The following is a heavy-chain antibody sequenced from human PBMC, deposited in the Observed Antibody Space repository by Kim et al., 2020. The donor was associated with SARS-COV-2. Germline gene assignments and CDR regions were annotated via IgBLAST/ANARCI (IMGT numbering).Heavy chain of an antibody. J-gene: IGHJ4*02. CDR1: GFVFSTFG. V-gene: IGHV3-23*01. D-gene: IGHD4-4*01. Sequence: GGSLRLSCAASGFVFSTFGMNWVRQAPGKGLEWVSLISGTSKTTSYADSVKGRFTISRDNSKNTLYLQMNGLKVEDTAVYHCAKFRDVDSHDFDHWGEGALVIVS. CDR2: ISGTSKTT. CDR3: AKFRDVDSHDFDH.